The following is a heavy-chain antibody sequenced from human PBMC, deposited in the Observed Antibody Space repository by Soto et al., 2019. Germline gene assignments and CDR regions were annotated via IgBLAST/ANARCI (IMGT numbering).Heavy chain of an antibody. J-gene: IGHJ6*02. V-gene: IGHV3-13*01. CDR3: TRKTPPTGMEV. D-gene: IGHD3-9*01. Sequence: EVQLVESGGGLVQPGGSLRLSCAASGFTLSSYDIHWVRQATGEGLAWVSGIGSGGDTHYADSVKGRFIISREDGKNSLYLQMNNLRGGDTAVYYWTRKTPPTGMEVWGQGATVTVSS. CDR2: IGSGGDT. CDR1: GFTLSSYD.